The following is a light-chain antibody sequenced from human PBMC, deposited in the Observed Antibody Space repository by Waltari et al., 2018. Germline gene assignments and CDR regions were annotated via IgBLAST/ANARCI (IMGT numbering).Light chain of an antibody. CDR2: WAS. Sequence: DIVMTQSPDSLAVSLGERATINCNSSQSVLYSSNNKNYFARYQQKPGQPPKLLIYWASTRESGVPDRFSGSGSGTDFTLTISSLQAEDVAVYYCQQYYSTPLTFGGGTKVEIK. J-gene: IGKJ4*01. CDR3: QQYYSTPLT. V-gene: IGKV4-1*01. CDR1: QSVLYSSNNKNY.